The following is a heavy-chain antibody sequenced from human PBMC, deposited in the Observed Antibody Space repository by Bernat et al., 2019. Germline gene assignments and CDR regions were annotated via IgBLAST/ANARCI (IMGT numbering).Heavy chain of an antibody. V-gene: IGHV1-69*01. J-gene: IGHJ6*03. Sequence: QVQLVQSGAEVKKPGSSVKVSCKASGGTFSSYAISWVRQAPGQGLEWMGGLIPIFGTANYAQKFQGRVTITADESTSTAYMELSSLRSEDTAVYYCATGYCSGGSCYQVPYYYYMDVWGKGTTVTVSS. CDR1: GGTFSSYA. CDR3: ATGYCSGGSCYQVPYYYYMDV. CDR2: LIPIFGTA. D-gene: IGHD2-15*01.